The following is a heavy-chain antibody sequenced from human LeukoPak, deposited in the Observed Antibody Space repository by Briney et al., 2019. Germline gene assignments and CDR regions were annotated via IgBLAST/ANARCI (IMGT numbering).Heavy chain of an antibody. CDR2: INHSGST. CDR3: AGAQADCGGDCYSTYFDY. D-gene: IGHD2-21*02. Sequence: KPSETLSLTCAVYGGSFSGYYWSWIRQPPGKGLEWIGEINHSGSTNHNPSLKSRVTISVDTSKNQFSLKLSSVTAADTAVYYCAGAQADCGGDCYSTYFDYWGQGTLVTVSS. J-gene: IGHJ4*02. V-gene: IGHV4-34*01. CDR1: GGSFSGYY.